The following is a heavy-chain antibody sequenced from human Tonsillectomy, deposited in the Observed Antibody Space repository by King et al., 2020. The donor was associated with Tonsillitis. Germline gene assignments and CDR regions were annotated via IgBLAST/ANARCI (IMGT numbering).Heavy chain of an antibody. CDR2: INRGGTSI. J-gene: IGHJ4*02. V-gene: IGHV3-21*01. CDR3: ARRAAARCVDY. Sequence: VQLVESGGGLVKPGGSLRLSCAASGFIFSTHNMVWVRQTPEKGLEWVSSINRGGTSIYYADSVKGRFSISRDNDKRSVYLQMNSLRVEDTALYYCARRAAARCVDYWGRGTLVTVSS. CDR1: GFIFSTHN. D-gene: IGHD6-13*01.